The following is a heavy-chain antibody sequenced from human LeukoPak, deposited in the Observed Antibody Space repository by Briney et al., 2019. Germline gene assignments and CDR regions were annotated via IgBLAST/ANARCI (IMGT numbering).Heavy chain of an antibody. D-gene: IGHD3/OR15-3a*01. Sequence: GGPLRLSCAASGFTVSSNYMSWVRQAPGKGLEWVAVISFQGSNKYYADSVKGRFTISREKSKNTQYMQMKTLRAQDTAVYNFVRDCEFWGRFSDNWGQGILVTVSS. J-gene: IGHJ4*02. CDR2: ISFQGSNK. V-gene: IGHV3-30-3*01. CDR1: GFTVSSNY. CDR3: VRDCEFWGRFSDN.